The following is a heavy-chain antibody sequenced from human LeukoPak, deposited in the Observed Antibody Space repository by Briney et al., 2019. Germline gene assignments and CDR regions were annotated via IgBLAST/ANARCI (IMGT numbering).Heavy chain of an antibody. CDR1: GFTFSDYY. Sequence: GGSLRLSCAASGFTFSDYYMSWIRQAPGKGLEWVSYISSSGSTIYYADSLKGRFTISRDNAKNSLYLQMNSLRAEDTAVYYCARETKRFGELLGGWQYYFDYWGQGTLVTVSS. D-gene: IGHD3-10*01. J-gene: IGHJ4*02. CDR2: ISSSGSTI. CDR3: ARETKRFGELLGGWQYYFDY. V-gene: IGHV3-11*04.